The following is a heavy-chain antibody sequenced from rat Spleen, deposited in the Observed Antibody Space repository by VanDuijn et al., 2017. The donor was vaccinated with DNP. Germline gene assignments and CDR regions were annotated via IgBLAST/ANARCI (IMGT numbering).Heavy chain of an antibody. CDR1: GFTFSNYD. V-gene: IGHV5-25*01. D-gene: IGHD1-11*01. J-gene: IGHJ2*01. CDR3: SITESDY. Sequence: EVQLVESGGGLVQPGRSLKLSCAASGFTFSNYDMAWVRQAPTKGLEWVASISTSGGSTYYRDSVKGRFTVSRDNAKSTLYLQMNSLRSEDTATYYCSITESDYWGQGVMVTVSS. CDR2: ISTSGGST.